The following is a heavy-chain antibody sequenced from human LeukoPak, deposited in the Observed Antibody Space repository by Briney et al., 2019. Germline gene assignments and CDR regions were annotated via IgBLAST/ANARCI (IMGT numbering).Heavy chain of an antibody. Sequence: GGSLRLSCAASGFTFSNYWMSWVRRAPGKGLVWVANINQDGGEKYYVDSVKGRFTISRDNAKNSLYLQMNSLRAEDTAVYYCARVSNNYYYFYMDVWGKGTTVTVSS. CDR3: ARVSNNYYYFYMDV. CDR2: INQDGGEK. J-gene: IGHJ6*03. D-gene: IGHD2/OR15-2a*01. V-gene: IGHV3-7*01. CDR1: GFTFSNYW.